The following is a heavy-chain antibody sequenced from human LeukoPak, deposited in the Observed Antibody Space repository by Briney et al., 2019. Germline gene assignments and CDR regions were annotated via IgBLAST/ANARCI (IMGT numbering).Heavy chain of an antibody. Sequence: GRSLRLSCAASGFTFSSYAMHWVRQAPGKGLEWVAVISYDGSNKYYADSVKGRFTISRDNSKNTLYLQMSSLRVEDTAVYYCARNDRGAFDIWGQGTMVTVSS. CDR1: GFTFSSYA. J-gene: IGHJ3*02. D-gene: IGHD3-22*01. V-gene: IGHV3-30*14. CDR3: ARNDRGAFDI. CDR2: ISYDGSNK.